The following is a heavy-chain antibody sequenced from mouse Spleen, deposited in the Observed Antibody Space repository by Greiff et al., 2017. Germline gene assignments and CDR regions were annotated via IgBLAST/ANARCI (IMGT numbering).Heavy chain of an antibody. V-gene: IGHV5-6*01. CDR1: GFTFSSYG. J-gene: IGHJ3*01. CDR3: ARAQGLT. Sequence: EVQVVESGGDLVKPGGSLKLSCAASGFTFSSYGMSWVRQTPDKRLEWVATISSGGSYTYYPDSVKGRFTISRDNAKNTLYLQMSSLKSEDTAMYYCARAQGLTGGQGTLVTVSA. CDR2: ISSGGSYT. D-gene: IGHD1-1*01.